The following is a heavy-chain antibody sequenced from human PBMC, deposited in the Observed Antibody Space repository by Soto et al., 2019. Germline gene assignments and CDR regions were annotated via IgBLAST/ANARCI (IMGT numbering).Heavy chain of an antibody. CDR3: AREETGTVSWYDP. V-gene: IGHV5-10-1*01. D-gene: IGHD1-1*01. J-gene: IGHJ5*02. CDR1: GYSFTSYW. Sequence: PGESLKISCKGSGYSFTSYWISWVRQMPGKGLEWMGRIDPSDSYTNYSPSFQGHVTISADKSISTAYLQWSSLKASDTAMYYCAREETGTVSWYDPWGQGTLVTVSS. CDR2: IDPSDSYT.